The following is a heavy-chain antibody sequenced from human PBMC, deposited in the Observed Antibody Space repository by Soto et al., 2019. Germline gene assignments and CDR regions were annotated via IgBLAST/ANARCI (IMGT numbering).Heavy chain of an antibody. Sequence: GGSLRLSCAASGFTFTRYSMNWVRQAPGKGLEWVSSISSTTNYIYYGDSMKGRFTISRDNAKSSLYLEMNSLRAEDTAVYYCARESEDLTSNFDYWGQGTLVTVSS. V-gene: IGHV3-21*06. CDR2: ISSTTNYI. J-gene: IGHJ4*02. CDR1: GFTFTRYS. CDR3: ARESEDLTSNFDY.